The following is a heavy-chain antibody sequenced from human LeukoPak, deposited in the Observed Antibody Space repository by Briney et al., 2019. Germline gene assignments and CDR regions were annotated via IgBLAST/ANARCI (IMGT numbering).Heavy chain of an antibody. CDR1: GFTFGDHT. CDR2: ITTKPYGATP. V-gene: IGHV3-49*04. CDR3: ARGRIGYCSGTSCYLDS. D-gene: IGHD2-2*01. J-gene: IGHJ4*02. Sequence: SGGSLRLSCTGSGFTFGDHTMNWVRQAPGKGLEWVGFITTKPYGATPHHAASVAGRFTISRDDSRGIAYLQMNSLKIEDTAVYFCARGRIGYCSGTSCYLDSWGQGTLVTVSS.